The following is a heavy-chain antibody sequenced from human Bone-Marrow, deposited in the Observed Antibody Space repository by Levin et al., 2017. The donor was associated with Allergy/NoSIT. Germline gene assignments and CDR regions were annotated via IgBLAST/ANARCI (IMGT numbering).Heavy chain of an antibody. CDR2: IRSRTYGGTT. V-gene: IGHV3-49*03. Sequence: GESLKISCTGSGFTFGDYAMNWFRQAPVKGLEWVGFIRSRTYGGTTEYAPSVKDRFTISRDDSKGIAYLQMNSLTTEDTAVYYCTRDPSYTYCSSSSCPGHFDYWGQGTLVTVSS. J-gene: IGHJ4*02. D-gene: IGHD2-2*01. CDR3: TRDPSYTYCSSSSCPGHFDY. CDR1: GFTFGDYA.